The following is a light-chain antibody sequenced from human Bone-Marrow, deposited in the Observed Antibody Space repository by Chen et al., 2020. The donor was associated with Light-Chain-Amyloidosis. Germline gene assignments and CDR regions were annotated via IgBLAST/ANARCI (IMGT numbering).Light chain of an antibody. Sequence: EIVLTQSPATLSLSPGERATLSCRASQIVSSYLAWYQQKPGQAPRLLFYDASNGATGIPARFSGSGSGTDFTLTISGLEPEEFAVYYCQQRSNWPPWTFGQGTKVEIK. CDR3: QQRSNWPPWT. CDR1: QIVSSY. CDR2: DAS. V-gene: IGKV3-11*01. J-gene: IGKJ1*01.